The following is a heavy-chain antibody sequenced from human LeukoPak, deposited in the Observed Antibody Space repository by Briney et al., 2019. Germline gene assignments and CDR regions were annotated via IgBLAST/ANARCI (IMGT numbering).Heavy chain of an antibody. CDR3: ARTYYYDSSGYSGYYYGMDV. D-gene: IGHD3-22*01. Sequence: ASVKVSGKASGYTFTAYYMHWVRQAPGQGLEWMGWINPNSGGTNNAQKFQGRVTMTRDTSISTADMELSRLRADHTAVDDSARTYYYDSSGYSGYYYGMDVGGQGTTVTVSS. CDR2: INPNSGGT. CDR1: GYTFTAYY. V-gene: IGHV1-2*02. J-gene: IGHJ6*02.